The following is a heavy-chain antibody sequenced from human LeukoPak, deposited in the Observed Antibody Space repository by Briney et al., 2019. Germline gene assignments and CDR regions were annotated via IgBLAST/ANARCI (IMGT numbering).Heavy chain of an antibody. Sequence: GGSLRLSCAASGVAFSNYAMSWVRQAPGKGLEWVAAISERGDGTYYAGSMKGRFTISRDNAKNMVYLQINSLRAEDTAIYYCAKSSGPGGYYYYGMDVWGQGTTVTVSS. V-gene: IGHV3-23*01. J-gene: IGHJ6*02. CDR3: AKSSGPGGYYYYGMDV. D-gene: IGHD3-22*01. CDR2: ISERGDGT. CDR1: GVAFSNYA.